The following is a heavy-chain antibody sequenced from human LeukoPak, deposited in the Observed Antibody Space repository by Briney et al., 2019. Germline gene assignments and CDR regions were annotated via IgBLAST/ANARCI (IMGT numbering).Heavy chain of an antibody. CDR3: ARDLRITIFGVPMVYYGMDV. D-gene: IGHD3-3*01. CDR1: GYTFTGYY. V-gene: IGHV1-2*02. CDR2: INPNSGGT. J-gene: IGHJ6*02. Sequence: ASVKVSCKASGYTFTGYYMHWVRQAPGQGLEWMGWINPNSGGTNYAQKFQGRVTMTRDTSISTAYMELSRLRSDDTAVYYCARDLRITIFGVPMVYYGMDVWGQGTKVTVSS.